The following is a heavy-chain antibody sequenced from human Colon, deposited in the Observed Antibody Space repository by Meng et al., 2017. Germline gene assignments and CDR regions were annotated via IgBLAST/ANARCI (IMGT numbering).Heavy chain of an antibody. CDR1: GARVRSQVHR. J-gene: IGHJ4*02. Sequence: QGQSSESGPGLVSHSESIFLICPGLGARVRSQVHRWGGVRRPPGKGLEWIGYERIDYPNTNYNPSLKSRVNVSLDTSKNQFSLNVRSVTDADTAVYYCARDYWGSLDFWGQGILVTVSS. D-gene: IGHD3-16*01. CDR2: ERIDYPNT. CDR3: ARDYWGSLDF. V-gene: IGHV4-61*08.